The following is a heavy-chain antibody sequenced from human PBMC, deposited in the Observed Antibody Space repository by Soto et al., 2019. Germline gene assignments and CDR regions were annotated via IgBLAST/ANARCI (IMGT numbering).Heavy chain of an antibody. CDR2: ISGSGGST. V-gene: IGHV3-23*01. CDR3: AKAPRDYFDY. J-gene: IGHJ4*02. CDR1: GFTFSRYA. Sequence: GGSLRLSCAASGFTFSRYAMSWVRQAPGKGLEWVSAISGSGGSTYYADSVKGRFTISRDNSKNTLYLQMNSLRAEDTAIYYCAKAPRDYFDYWGQGTLVTVSS.